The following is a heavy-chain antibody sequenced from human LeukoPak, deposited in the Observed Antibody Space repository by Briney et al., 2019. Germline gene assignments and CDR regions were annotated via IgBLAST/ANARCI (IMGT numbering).Heavy chain of an antibody. V-gene: IGHV1-2*04. Sequence: GASVKVSCKASGYPFTGYYMHWVRQAPGQGLEWMGWINPNSGGTNYAQKFQGWVTMTRDTSISTAYMELSRLRSDDTAVYYCARDLCLWSSTSCNPGDYWGQGTLVTVSS. D-gene: IGHD2-2*01. CDR1: GYPFTGYY. J-gene: IGHJ4*02. CDR2: INPNSGGT. CDR3: ARDLCLWSSTSCNPGDY.